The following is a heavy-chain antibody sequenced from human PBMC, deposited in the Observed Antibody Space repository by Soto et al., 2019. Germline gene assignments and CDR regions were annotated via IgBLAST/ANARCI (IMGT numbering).Heavy chain of an antibody. CDR3: AKGILSATIGPYAMDV. CDR2: ISYDGNYI. J-gene: IGHJ6*02. CDR1: GFAFSSYA. V-gene: IGHV3-30*18. Sequence: QVQLVESGGGVVQPGASLRLSCEASGFAFSSYAMHWVRQAPGKGLEWVGVISYDGNYIYYADFVKGRFTISRDNSKNTLYVQVNSLRPEDTAVYYCAKGILSATIGPYAMDVWGQGTTVTVSS. D-gene: IGHD3-16*01.